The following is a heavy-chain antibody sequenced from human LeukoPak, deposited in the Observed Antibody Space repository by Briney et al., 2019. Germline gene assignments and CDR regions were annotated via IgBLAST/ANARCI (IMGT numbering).Heavy chain of an antibody. CDR1: GFTFSSYA. J-gene: IGHJ4*02. CDR3: AKLTNVAATGTFDY. Sequence: GGSLRLSSAASGFTFSSYAVGWVRQAPGKGLEWVSAISGSGAGTYYADSVKGRFTLSRDNSKNTLYLQMNSLRAEDTALYFCAKLTNVAATGTFDYWGQAALVTVSS. V-gene: IGHV3-23*01. D-gene: IGHD6-13*01. CDR2: ISGSGAGT.